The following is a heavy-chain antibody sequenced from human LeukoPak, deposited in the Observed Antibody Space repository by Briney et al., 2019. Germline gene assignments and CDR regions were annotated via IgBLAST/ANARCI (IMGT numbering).Heavy chain of an antibody. CDR3: ARDPYSGSYGNYYYYFMDV. CDR2: ITSGSSYR. V-gene: IGHV3-21*01. CDR1: GLTFSSYA. D-gene: IGHD1-26*01. Sequence: GGSLRLSCAASGLTFSSYAMNWVRQAPGKGLEWVSSITSGSSYRFYADSVKGRFTISRDNAKNSLYLQMNSLRAEDTAVYYCARDPYSGSYGNYYYYFMDVWGKGTTVTISS. J-gene: IGHJ6*03.